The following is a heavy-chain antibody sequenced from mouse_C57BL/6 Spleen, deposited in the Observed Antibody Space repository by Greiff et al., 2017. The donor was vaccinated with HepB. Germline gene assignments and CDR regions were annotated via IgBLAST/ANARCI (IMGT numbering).Heavy chain of an antibody. J-gene: IGHJ4*01. CDR2: ISYDGSN. V-gene: IGHV3-6*01. CDR1: GYSITSGYY. CDR3: ARDEYDGGSAMDY. D-gene: IGHD2-4*01. Sequence: VQLKQSGPGLVKPSQSLSLTCSVTGYSITSGYYWNWIRQFPGNKLEWMGYISYDGSNNYNPSLKNRISITRDTSKNQFFLKLNSVTTEDTATYYCARDEYDGGSAMDYWGQGTSVTVSS.